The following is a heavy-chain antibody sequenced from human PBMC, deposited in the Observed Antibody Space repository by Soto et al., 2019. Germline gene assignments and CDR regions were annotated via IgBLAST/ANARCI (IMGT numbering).Heavy chain of an antibody. CDR2: ITSSTTTI. CDR3: AGDRRTIPAGMFVS. CDR1: GFTFSDYS. V-gene: IGHV3-48*02. Sequence: GGSLRLSCPASGFTFSDYSMNWVHQAPGKGLEWLSFITSSTTTIYYADSVKGRFTISRDDAKNSLYLQMNSLRDEDTAVYFFAGDRRTIPAGMFVSLGQGALVTVSS. D-gene: IGHD2-2*02. J-gene: IGHJ5*02.